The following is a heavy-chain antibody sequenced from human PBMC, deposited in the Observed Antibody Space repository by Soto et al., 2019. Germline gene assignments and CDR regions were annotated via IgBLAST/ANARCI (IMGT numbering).Heavy chain of an antibody. Sequence: PSETLSLTCTVSGGSISGYYWSWIRQPPGKGLEWIGYMYISGSTNYNPSLKSRVTISVDTSKNQFSLKLSSVTAADTAIYYCARSIAAAGTTLFDSWGQGALVTVSS. CDR2: MYISGST. CDR1: GGSISGYY. V-gene: IGHV4-4*08. D-gene: IGHD6-13*01. J-gene: IGHJ4*02. CDR3: ARSIAAAGTTLFDS.